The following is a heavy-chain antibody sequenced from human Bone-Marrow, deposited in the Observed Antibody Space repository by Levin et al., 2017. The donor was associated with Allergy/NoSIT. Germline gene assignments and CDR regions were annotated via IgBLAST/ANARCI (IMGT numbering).Heavy chain of an antibody. CDR2: IKSKVDGGTT. CDR1: GFTFSDPW. Sequence: GESLKISCAGSGFTFSDPWMSWVRQAPGKGLEWGGRIKSKVDGGTTEYAAPVKGRFTISRDDSKKTLYLQMNSLKTEDTAVYYCTTGLLEWLYFGNWGQVTLVSVSS. D-gene: IGHD3-3*01. V-gene: IGHV3-15*01. J-gene: IGHJ4*02. CDR3: TTGLLEWLYFGN.